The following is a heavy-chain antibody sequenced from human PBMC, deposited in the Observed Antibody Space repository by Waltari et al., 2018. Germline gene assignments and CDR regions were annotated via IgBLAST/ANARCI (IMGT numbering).Heavy chain of an antibody. D-gene: IGHD4-17*01. J-gene: IGHJ4*02. CDR2: CEPEDEET. CDR3: ATGFTTVTTDFDF. V-gene: IGHV1-24*01. CDR1: GYTLTELF. Sequence: QVQLVQSGAEVKKPGASLQVSCKVPGYTLTELFMHWVRQAPGKGLEWMGGCEPEDEETIYVKEYQCNVTRTEDTTTGTAYMELGSLRAEDTAVDYCATGFTTVTTDFDFWGQGTLVTVSS.